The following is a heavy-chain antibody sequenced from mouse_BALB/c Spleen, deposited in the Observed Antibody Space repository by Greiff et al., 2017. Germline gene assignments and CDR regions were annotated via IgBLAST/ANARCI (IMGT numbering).Heavy chain of an antibody. CDR1: GFTFSSYA. V-gene: IGHV5-6-5*01. D-gene: IGHD2-4*01. Sequence: EVKLMESGGGLVKPGGSLKLSCAASGFTFSSYAMSWVRQTPEKRLEWVASISSGGSTYYPDSVKGRFTISRDNARNILYLQMSSLRSEDTAMYYCARDDYDGGFAYWGQGTLVTVSA. CDR3: ARDDYDGGFAY. J-gene: IGHJ3*01. CDR2: ISSGGST.